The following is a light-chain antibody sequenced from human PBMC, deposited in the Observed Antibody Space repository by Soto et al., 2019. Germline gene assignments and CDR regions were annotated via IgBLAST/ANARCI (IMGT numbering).Light chain of an antibody. V-gene: IGKV3-11*01. Sequence: EIVLTQSPATLSLSPGERATLSCRASQSVSSYLAWYQQKPGQAPRLLIYDASNRATGIPARFSGSGSGTDFTLTISSLEPEDFAVYYGQQRRNWPPITFGQGTRLEIK. CDR3: QQRRNWPPIT. CDR2: DAS. CDR1: QSVSSY. J-gene: IGKJ5*01.